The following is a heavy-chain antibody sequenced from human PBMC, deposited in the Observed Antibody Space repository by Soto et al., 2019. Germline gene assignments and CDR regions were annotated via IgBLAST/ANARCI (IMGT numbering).Heavy chain of an antibody. D-gene: IGHD6-13*01. V-gene: IGHV1-18*01. J-gene: IGHJ5*02. CDR2: ISAYNGNT. CDR1: GYTFTSYG. CDR3: ARDTWNSRGYNWFDP. Sequence: ASVKVSCKASGYTFTSYGISWVRQAPGQGLEWMGRISAYNGNTNYAQKLQGRVTMTTDTSTSTAYTELRSLRSDDTAVYYCARDTWNSRGYNWFDPWGQGTLVTVSS.